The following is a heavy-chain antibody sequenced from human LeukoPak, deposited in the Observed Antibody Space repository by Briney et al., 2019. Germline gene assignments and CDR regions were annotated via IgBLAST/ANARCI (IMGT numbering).Heavy chain of an antibody. V-gene: IGHV3-11*01. J-gene: IGHJ5*02. CDR1: GFTFSDYY. Sequence: GGSLRLSCAASGFTFSDYYMSWIRQAPGEGLEWVSYISSSGSTIYYADSVKGRFTISRDNAKNSLYLQMNSLRAEDTAVYYCARDFRSCSSTSCYAGVVWFDPWGQGTLVTVSS. D-gene: IGHD2-2*01. CDR3: ARDFRSCSSTSCYAGVVWFDP. CDR2: ISSSGSTI.